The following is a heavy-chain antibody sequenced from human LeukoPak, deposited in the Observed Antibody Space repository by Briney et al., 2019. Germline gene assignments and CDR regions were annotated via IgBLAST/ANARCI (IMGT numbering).Heavy chain of an antibody. Sequence: ASVKVSCKASGYTFTIYGISWVRQAPGQGREGMVWISAYNGNTNYAQKLQGRGTMTTDTSTSTAYMELRSLRSDDTAVYYCARAVLRYFDWLFQDYYYYYMDVWGKGTTVTISS. CDR3: ARAVLRYFDWLFQDYYYYYMDV. D-gene: IGHD3-9*01. CDR2: ISAYNGNT. CDR1: GYTFTIYG. J-gene: IGHJ6*03. V-gene: IGHV1-18*01.